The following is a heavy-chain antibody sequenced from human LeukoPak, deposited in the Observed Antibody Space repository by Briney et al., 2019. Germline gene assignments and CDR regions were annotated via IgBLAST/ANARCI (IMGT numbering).Heavy chain of an antibody. CDR1: GFIFGDYA. D-gene: IGHD2-21*02. V-gene: IGHV3-49*04. J-gene: IGHJ6*02. CDR3: TRERLVVVTTSYYYGMDV. CDR2: IRNKAYGGTS. Sequence: GECLKISCTASGFIFGDYAMSWVRQAPGKGLEWVGFIRNKAYGGTSEYAASVKGRVSISRDDSKSIAYLQMNSLKTEDTAVYYCTRERLVVVTTSYYYGMDVWGQGTTVTVSS.